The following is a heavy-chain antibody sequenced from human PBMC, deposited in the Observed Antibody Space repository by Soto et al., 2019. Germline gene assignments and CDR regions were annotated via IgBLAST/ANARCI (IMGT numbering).Heavy chain of an antibody. V-gene: IGHV3-23*01. Sequence: PGGSLRLSCADSGFTFSNYHMAWVRQTPGKGLEWVAFIGGSGGSTDYADSVKGRFTISRDNSKNTLYLQMNSLRVEDTAVYYCAKDGLSGLVWFDPWGQGTLVTVSS. CDR2: IGGSGGST. J-gene: IGHJ5*02. CDR3: AKDGLSGLVWFDP. D-gene: IGHD6-19*01. CDR1: GFTFSNYH.